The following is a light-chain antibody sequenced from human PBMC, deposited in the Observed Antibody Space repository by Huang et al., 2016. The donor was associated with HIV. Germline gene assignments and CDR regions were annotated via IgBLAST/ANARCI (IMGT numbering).Light chain of an antibody. J-gene: IGKJ1*01. CDR2: GAS. V-gene: IGKV3-20*01. CDR3: QQYGSSPPT. Sequence: EIVLTQSPGTLSLSPGERATLSCRASQSISSSYLAWYHQQPGQAPRLVIYGASSRVSGIPDRFRGSGSGTDFTLTISRLEPEDFAVYYCQQYGSSPPTFGQGTKVEIK. CDR1: QSISSSY.